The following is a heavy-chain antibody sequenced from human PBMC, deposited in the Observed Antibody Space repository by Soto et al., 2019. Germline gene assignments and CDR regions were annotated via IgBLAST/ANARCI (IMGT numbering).Heavy chain of an antibody. CDR3: ARDGREYSGQDSLDF. V-gene: IGHV3-30-3*01. CDR1: GFTFSSYA. D-gene: IGHD5-12*01. Sequence: PGGSLRLSCAASGFTFSSYAMHWVRQAPGEGLEWVAVISFHGTNKNYADSVKGRFTISRDNSNNTVFLEMNSLRPEDTAMYYCARDGREYSGQDSLDFWGQGTPVTVSS. CDR2: ISFHGTNK. J-gene: IGHJ4*02.